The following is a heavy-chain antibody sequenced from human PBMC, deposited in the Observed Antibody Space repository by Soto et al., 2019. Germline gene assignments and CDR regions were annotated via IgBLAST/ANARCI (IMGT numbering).Heavy chain of an antibody. D-gene: IGHD6-13*01. J-gene: IGHJ5*02. CDR3: ARAKAPLYSSSWYWFDP. CDR2: IYYSGST. CDR1: GCSISSYY. Sequence: SETLSLTCTVSGCSISSYYWSWIRQPPGKGLEWIGYIYYSGSTNYNPSLKSRVTISVDTSKNQFSLKLSSVTAADTAVYYCARAKAPLYSSSWYWFDPWSQGTLVTVS. V-gene: IGHV4-59*08.